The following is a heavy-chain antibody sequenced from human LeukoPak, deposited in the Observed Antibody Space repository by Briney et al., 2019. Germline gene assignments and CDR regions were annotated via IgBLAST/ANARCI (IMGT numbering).Heavy chain of an antibody. D-gene: IGHD6-19*01. CDR3: AGDPGDSSGWYLYYLDY. CDR2: INPNSGDT. J-gene: IGHJ4*02. Sequence: ASVKVSCKASGYTLTGHYMHWVRQAPGQGLEWMGWINPNSGDTHYAQKFQDRVTMARDTSINTAYMELSSLRSDDTAVYYCAGDPGDSSGWYLYYLDYWGQGTLVTVSS. CDR1: GYTLTGHY. V-gene: IGHV1-2*02.